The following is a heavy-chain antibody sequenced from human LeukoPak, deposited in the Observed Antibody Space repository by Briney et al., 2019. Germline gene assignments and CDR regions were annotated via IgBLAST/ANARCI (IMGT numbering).Heavy chain of an antibody. Sequence: GGSLRLSCAAYGFTFSSYWMHWVRHAPGKGLGWVSRINSDGSSTSYADSVKGRFTISRDNAKNTLYLQMNSLRAEDTAVYYCARDWYFDLWGRGTLVTVSS. CDR3: ARDWYFDL. CDR2: INSDGSST. CDR1: GFTFSSYW. J-gene: IGHJ2*01. V-gene: IGHV3-74*01.